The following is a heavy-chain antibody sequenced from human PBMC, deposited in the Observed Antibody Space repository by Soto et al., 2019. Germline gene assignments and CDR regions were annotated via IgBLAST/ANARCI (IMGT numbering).Heavy chain of an antibody. V-gene: IGHV3-33*01. CDR1: GFTFSSYG. Sequence: QVQLVESGGGVVQPGRSLRLSCAASGFTFSSYGMHWVRQAPGKGLEWVAVIWYDGSNKYYADSVQVRFTISRDNSKNTLYLQMNSLRAEDTAVYYCARAIISTSLLDYWGQGTLVTVSS. CDR3: ARAIISTSLLDY. J-gene: IGHJ4*02. CDR2: IWYDGSNK. D-gene: IGHD3-9*01.